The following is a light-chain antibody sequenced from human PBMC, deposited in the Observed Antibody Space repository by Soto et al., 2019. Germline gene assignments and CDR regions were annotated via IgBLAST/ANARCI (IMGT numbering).Light chain of an antibody. V-gene: IGKV3-20*01. CDR2: GAS. Sequence: EILLTQSPGTLSLSPGERATLSCGASQSVSSSYLAWYPQKPGQVPSLIIYGASNTATGIPERFSGSGSGTDFTLTISRLEPEDFAVYYCQQYGKTFGQGTKVDIK. CDR1: QSVSSSY. CDR3: QQYGKT. J-gene: IGKJ1*01.